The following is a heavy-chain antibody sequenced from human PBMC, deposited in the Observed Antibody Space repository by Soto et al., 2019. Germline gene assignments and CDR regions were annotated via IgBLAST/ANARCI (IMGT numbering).Heavy chain of an antibody. V-gene: IGHV1-18*01. CDR2: ISAHSGNT. Sequence: QVHLVQSGAEVKKPGASVKVSCKASGYTFTIYGITWVRQAPGQGLDWMGWISAHSGNTDYAQKLQGRVIVTRDTSTSTAYMELRSLISNATAVYYCARGRYGDYWGQGALVTVSS. J-gene: IGHJ4*02. D-gene: IGHD1-1*01. CDR1: GYTFTIYG. CDR3: ARGRYGDY.